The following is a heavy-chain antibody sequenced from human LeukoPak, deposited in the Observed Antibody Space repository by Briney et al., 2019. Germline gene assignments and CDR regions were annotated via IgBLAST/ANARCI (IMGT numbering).Heavy chain of an antibody. CDR3: ARSSDYYFGP. J-gene: IGHJ5*02. CDR2: IYDRGNS. V-gene: IGHV4-59*01. CDR1: GGSISSYY. Sequence: SETLSLTCTVSGGSISSYYWSWIRQPPGKGLEWIGEIYDRGNSKYSPSLNSRVTISVDRSKNQFSLWLYSVTSADTAIYYCARSSDYYFGPWGQGTLVTVSS. D-gene: IGHD3-22*01.